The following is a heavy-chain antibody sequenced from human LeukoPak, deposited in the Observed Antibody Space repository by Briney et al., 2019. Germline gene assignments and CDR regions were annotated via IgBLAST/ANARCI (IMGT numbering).Heavy chain of an antibody. CDR2: INPNSGGT. Sequence: ASVKVSCKASGYTFTGYYMHWVRQAPGQGLEWMGWINPNSGGTNYAQKFQGRVTMTRDTSISTAYMELSRLRSDDTAVYYCARAGTTSGNWFDPWGQGTLVTVSS. D-gene: IGHD1-7*01. J-gene: IGHJ5*02. CDR3: ARAGTTSGNWFDP. CDR1: GYTFTGYY. V-gene: IGHV1-2*02.